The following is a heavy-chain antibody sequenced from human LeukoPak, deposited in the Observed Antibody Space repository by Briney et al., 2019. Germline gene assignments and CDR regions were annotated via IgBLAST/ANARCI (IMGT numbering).Heavy chain of an antibody. CDR2: IYTSGST. CDR1: GGSISSYY. D-gene: IGHD3-10*01. Sequence: SETLSLTCTVSGGSISSYYWSWIRQPAGKGLEWIGRIYTSGSTNYNPSLKSRVTMSVDTSENQFSLKPSSVTAADTAVYYCARGGETRTRNAFDIWGQGTMVTVSS. CDR3: ARGGETRTRNAFDI. V-gene: IGHV4-4*07. J-gene: IGHJ3*02.